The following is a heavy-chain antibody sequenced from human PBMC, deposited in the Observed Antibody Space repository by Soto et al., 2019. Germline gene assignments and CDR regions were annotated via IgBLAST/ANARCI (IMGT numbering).Heavy chain of an antibody. J-gene: IGHJ6*02. D-gene: IGHD6-6*01. Sequence: QVQLVQSGAEVKKPGSSVKVSCKASGGTFSSYAISWVRQAPGQGLEWMGGIIPIFGTANYAQKFQGRVTITADESTSTAYMEMSSLRSEDTAVYYCARGRALHKPKRWQLAPDYYYGMDVWGQGTTVTVSS. CDR1: GGTFSSYA. V-gene: IGHV1-69*01. CDR2: IIPIFGTA. CDR3: ARGRALHKPKRWQLAPDYYYGMDV.